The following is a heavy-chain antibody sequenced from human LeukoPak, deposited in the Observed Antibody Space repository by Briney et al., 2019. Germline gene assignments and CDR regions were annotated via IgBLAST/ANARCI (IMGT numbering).Heavy chain of an antibody. J-gene: IGHJ6*03. CDR2: IYHNGST. CDR3: ARVGGVGYYYYMDV. D-gene: IGHD3-16*01. Sequence: SETLSLTCAVSGYSISSGYYWGWIRQPPGKGLEGIGSIYHNGSTYYNPSLKSRVTISVDTSKNQFSLTLSSVTAADTAVYYCARVGGVGYYYYMDVWGKGTTVTVSS. CDR1: GYSISSGYY. V-gene: IGHV4-38-2*01.